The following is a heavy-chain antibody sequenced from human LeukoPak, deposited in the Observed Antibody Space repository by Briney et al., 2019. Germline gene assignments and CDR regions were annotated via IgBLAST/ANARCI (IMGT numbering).Heavy chain of an antibody. CDR1: GFTFSSYW. V-gene: IGHV3-7*01. CDR3: ARDSPSADIAPTAYYMDV. D-gene: IGHD2-15*01. Sequence: GSLRLSCAASGFTFSSYWMSWVRQAPGKGLEWVANIKQDGSEKYYVDSVKGRFTISRDNAKNSLYLQMNSLRAEDTAVYYCARDSPSADIAPTAYYMDVWGKGTTVTVSS. CDR2: IKQDGSEK. J-gene: IGHJ6*03.